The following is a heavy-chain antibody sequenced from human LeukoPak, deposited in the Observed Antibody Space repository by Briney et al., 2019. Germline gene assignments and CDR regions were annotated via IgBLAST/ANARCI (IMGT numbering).Heavy chain of an antibody. Sequence: GGSLRLSCAGSGFXVSSNYISWVRQAPGKGLEWVSVIYRGDSTYYADSVKGRFTISRDNSKNTLYLQMNSLRADDTAVYYCARLEVRGVIGPWGQGTLVSVSS. J-gene: IGHJ5*02. CDR1: GFXVSSNY. CDR2: IYRGDST. CDR3: ARLEVRGVIGP. V-gene: IGHV3-53*01. D-gene: IGHD3-10*01.